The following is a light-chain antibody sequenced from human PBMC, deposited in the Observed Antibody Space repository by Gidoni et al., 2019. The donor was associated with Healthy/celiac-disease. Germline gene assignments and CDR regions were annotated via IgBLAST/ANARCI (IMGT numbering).Light chain of an antibody. CDR2: QDS. V-gene: IGLV3-1*01. Sequence: SSELTQQPSVSVSPGQTASITCSGDKLGDKYACWYQQKPGQSPVLVIYQDSKRPSGIPERFSGSNSGNTATLTISGTQAMDEADYYCQAWDSSTGVVFGGGTKLTVL. J-gene: IGLJ2*01. CDR1: KLGDKY. CDR3: QAWDSSTGVV.